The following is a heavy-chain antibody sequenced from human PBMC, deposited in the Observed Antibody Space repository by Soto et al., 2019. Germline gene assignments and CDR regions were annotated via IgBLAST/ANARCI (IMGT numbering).Heavy chain of an antibody. CDR3: ANSRAAAGHQRDYYYYGMDV. J-gene: IGHJ6*02. V-gene: IGHV1-69*13. CDR2: IIPIFGTA. CDR1: GGTFSSYA. Sequence: ASVKVSCKASGGTFSSYAISWVRQAPGQGLEWMGGIIPIFGTANYAQKFQGRVTITADESTSTAYMELSSLRSEDTAVYYCANSRAAAGHQRDYYYYGMDVWGQGTTVTVSS. D-gene: IGHD6-13*01.